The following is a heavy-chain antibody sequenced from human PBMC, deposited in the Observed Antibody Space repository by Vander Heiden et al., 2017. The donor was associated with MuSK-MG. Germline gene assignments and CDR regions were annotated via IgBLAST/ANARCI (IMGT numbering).Heavy chain of an antibody. CDR1: GGSISSYY. Sequence: QVQLQESGPGLVKPSETLSLTRTVSGGSISSYYRSWIRQPPGKGLEWIEYIYYSGSTNYNPSLKSRVTISVDTSKNQFSLKLSSVTAADTAVYYCARSVRYFDWLSHFDSWGQGTLVTVSS. J-gene: IGHJ4*02. CDR2: IYYSGST. V-gene: IGHV4-59*01. D-gene: IGHD3-9*01. CDR3: ARSVRYFDWLSHFDS.